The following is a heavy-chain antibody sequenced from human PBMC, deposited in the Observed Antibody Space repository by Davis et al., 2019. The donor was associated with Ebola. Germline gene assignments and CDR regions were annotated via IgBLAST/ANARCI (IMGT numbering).Heavy chain of an antibody. D-gene: IGHD2-15*01. CDR1: GFTFSSYW. CDR2: IKQDGSEK. CDR3: AREVVARVIDY. Sequence: GESLKISCAASGFTFSSYWMSWVRQAPGKGLEWVANIKQDGSEKYYVDSVKGRFTISRDNAKNSLYLQMNSLRAEDTAVYYCAREVVARVIDYWGQGTLVTVSS. V-gene: IGHV3-7*01. J-gene: IGHJ4*02.